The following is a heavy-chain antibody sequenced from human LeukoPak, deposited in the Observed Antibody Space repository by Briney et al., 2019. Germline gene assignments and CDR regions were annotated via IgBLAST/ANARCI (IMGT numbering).Heavy chain of an antibody. CDR2: ISSSSYI. V-gene: IGHV3-69-1*01. Sequence: PGGSLRLSCAASGFTVSSNYMSWVRQAPGKGLEWVSSISSSSYIYYADSVKGRFTISRDNAKNSLYLQMNSLRAEDTAVYYCARDPVIRSSSSSIFDYWGQGTLVTVSS. CDR1: GFTVSSNY. CDR3: ARDPVIRSSSSSIFDY. D-gene: IGHD6-6*01. J-gene: IGHJ4*02.